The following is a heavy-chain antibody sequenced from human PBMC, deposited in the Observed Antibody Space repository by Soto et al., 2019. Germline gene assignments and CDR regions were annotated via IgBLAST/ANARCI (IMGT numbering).Heavy chain of an antibody. CDR1: GGSISSGGYY. CDR2: NYYSGIT. CDR3: AKSPSVVLVPSSLGGNNWFDP. Sequence: SETLSLTCTVSGGSISSGGYYWTWIRQHPGKGLEWIGYNYYSGITYYNPSLKSRVTISLDTSKNQFSLKLSSVTAEDTAVYFCAKSPSVVLVPSSLGGNNWFDPWGQGTPVTVSS. V-gene: IGHV4-31*03. J-gene: IGHJ5*02. D-gene: IGHD3-10*01.